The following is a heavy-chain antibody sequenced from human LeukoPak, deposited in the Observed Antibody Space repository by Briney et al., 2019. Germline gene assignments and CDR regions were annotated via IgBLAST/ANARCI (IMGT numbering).Heavy chain of an antibody. CDR1: GFTFSTYW. CDR2: IKEDGRAK. V-gene: IGHV3-7*04. CDR3: ARDYDGVRGHW. Sequence: GGSLRLSCAASGFTFSTYWMSWVRQAPGKGLEWVANIKEDGRAKYYVDSVKGRFTISRDNAKNSLYLQMNSLRAEDTAVYYCARDYDGVRGHWWGQGTLVTVSS. J-gene: IGHJ4*02. D-gene: IGHD2-8*01.